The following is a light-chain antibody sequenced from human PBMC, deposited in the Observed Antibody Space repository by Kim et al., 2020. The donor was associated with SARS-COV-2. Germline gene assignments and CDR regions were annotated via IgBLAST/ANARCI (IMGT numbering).Light chain of an antibody. CDR3: QQYYSTPYT. CDR2: WAS. V-gene: IGKV4-1*01. Sequence: PSPDSLAVSLGERATINCKSSQSVLYSSNNKNYLAWYQQKPGQPPKLLIYWASTRESGVPDRFSGSGSGTDFTLTISSLQAEDVAVYYCQQYYSTPYTFGQGTKLEI. CDR1: QSVLYSSNNKNY. J-gene: IGKJ2*01.